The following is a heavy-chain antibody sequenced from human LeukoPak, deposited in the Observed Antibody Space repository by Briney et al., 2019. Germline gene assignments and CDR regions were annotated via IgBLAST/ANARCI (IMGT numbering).Heavy chain of an antibody. CDR2: IYYSGNT. CDR1: SGSISTSNYY. Sequence: SETLSLTCTVSSGSISTSNYYWGWIRQPPGKGLEWIGSIYYSGNTYYNASLKSQVSISIDTSKNQFSLRLTSVTAADTAVYYCARQTGSGLFILPGGQGTLVTVSS. CDR3: ARQTGSGLFILP. J-gene: IGHJ4*02. V-gene: IGHV4-39*01. D-gene: IGHD3/OR15-3a*01.